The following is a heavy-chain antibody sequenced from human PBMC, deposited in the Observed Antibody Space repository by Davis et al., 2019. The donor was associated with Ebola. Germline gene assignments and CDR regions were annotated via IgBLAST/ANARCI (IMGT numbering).Heavy chain of an antibody. J-gene: IGHJ4*02. CDR1: GFTFSSYA. Sequence: PSETLSLTCAASGFTFSSYAMSWVRQAPGKGLEWVSAISGSGGSTYYADSVKGRFTISRDNSKNTLYLQMNSLRAEDTAVYYCAKVALGARPIFAYYFDYWGQGTLVTVSS. CDR3: AKVALGARPIFAYYFDY. D-gene: IGHD6-6*01. CDR2: ISGSGGST. V-gene: IGHV3-23*01.